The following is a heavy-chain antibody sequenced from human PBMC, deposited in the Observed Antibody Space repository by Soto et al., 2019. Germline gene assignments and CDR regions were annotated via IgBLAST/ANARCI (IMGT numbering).Heavy chain of an antibody. Sequence: QLQLQESGPGLVKPSETLFLTCTVSGGSISSGDYYWGWIRQPPGKGLEWIANVYYSGNTYYSPSLKSRVTISVDTSKKQFSLKLRSVTAADTAVYYCARGHGSGSYRADSWGQGTLVTVSS. V-gene: IGHV4-39*01. D-gene: IGHD3-10*01. CDR1: GGSISSGDYY. CDR3: ARGHGSGSYRADS. J-gene: IGHJ4*02. CDR2: VYYSGNT.